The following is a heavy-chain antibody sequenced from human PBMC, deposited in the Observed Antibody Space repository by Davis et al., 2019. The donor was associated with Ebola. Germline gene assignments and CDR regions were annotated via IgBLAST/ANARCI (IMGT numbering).Heavy chain of an antibody. D-gene: IGHD3-3*01. CDR2: IKQDGSEK. Sequence: GESLKISCAASGFTFSSYRMTWVRQTPGKGLEWVANIKQDGSEKYYVDSVKGRFTISRDNAKNSLYLQMNSLRAEDTAVYYCAKSGLSFGVVKYHYGMDVWGKGTTVTVSS. V-gene: IGHV3-7*03. J-gene: IGHJ6*04. CDR3: AKSGLSFGVVKYHYGMDV. CDR1: GFTFSSYR.